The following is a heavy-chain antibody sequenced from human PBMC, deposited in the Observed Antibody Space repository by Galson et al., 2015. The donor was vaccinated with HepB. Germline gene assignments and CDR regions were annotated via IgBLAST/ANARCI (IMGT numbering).Heavy chain of an antibody. CDR1: GFTFSDYY. CDR2: ISSSSSYT. Sequence: SLRLSCAASGFTFSDYYMSWIRQAPGKGLEWVSYISSSSSYTNYADSVKGRFTISRDNAKNSLYLQMNSLRAEDMAVYYCAKHTAIPKYWYFDLWGRGTLVTVSS. J-gene: IGHJ2*01. D-gene: IGHD2-21*02. CDR3: AKHTAIPKYWYFDL. V-gene: IGHV3-11*06.